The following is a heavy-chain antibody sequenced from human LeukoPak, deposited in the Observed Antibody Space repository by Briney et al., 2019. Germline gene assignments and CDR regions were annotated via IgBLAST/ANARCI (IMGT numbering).Heavy chain of an antibody. V-gene: IGHV4-4*07. CDR3: ARGSLGIAAHDS. D-gene: IGHD6-13*01. J-gene: IGHJ4*02. CDR2: IYTSGST. CDR1: GGSISSYY. Sequence: SETLSLTCTVSGGSISSYYWSWIRQPAGRGLEWIGRIYTSGSTNYNPSLKSRVTISVDTSKNQFSLKLGSVTAADTAVYYCARGSLGIAAHDSWGQGTLVTVSS.